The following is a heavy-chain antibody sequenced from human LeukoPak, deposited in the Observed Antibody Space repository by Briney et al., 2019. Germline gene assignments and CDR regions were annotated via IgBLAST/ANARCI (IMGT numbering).Heavy chain of an antibody. J-gene: IGHJ4*02. CDR2: IYYSGST. Sequence: SETLSLTCTVSGGSISSYCWSWIRQPPGKGLEWIGYIYYSGSTNYNPSLKSRVTISVDTSKNQFSLKLSSVTAADTAVYYCARGYCSGGSCYPYYFDYWGQGTLVTVSS. V-gene: IGHV4-59*01. CDR3: ARGYCSGGSCYPYYFDY. D-gene: IGHD2-15*01. CDR1: GGSISSYC.